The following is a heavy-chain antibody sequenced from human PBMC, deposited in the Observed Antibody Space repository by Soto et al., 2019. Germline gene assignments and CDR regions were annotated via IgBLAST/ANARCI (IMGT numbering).Heavy chain of an antibody. J-gene: IGHJ4*02. Sequence: QVQLQQWGAGLLKPSETLSLTCAVYGGSFSGYYWSWIRQPPGKGLEWIGEINHSGSTNYNPSLKSRVTISVDTSKNQFSLKLSSVTAADTAVYYCARVRIQYLHSDYWGQGTLVTVSS. CDR3: ARVRIQYLHSDY. V-gene: IGHV4-34*01. D-gene: IGHD5-18*01. CDR1: GGSFSGYY. CDR2: INHSGST.